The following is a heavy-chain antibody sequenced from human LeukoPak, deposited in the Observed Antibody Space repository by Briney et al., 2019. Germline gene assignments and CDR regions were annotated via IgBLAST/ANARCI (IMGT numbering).Heavy chain of an antibody. J-gene: IGHJ4*02. CDR3: ARVRPWVFDY. CDR2: IYIGDNP. CDR1: GLTVSSSY. V-gene: IGHV3-53*04. Sequence: GGSLRLSCAASGLTVSSSYMSWVRQAPGKGLEWVSIIYIGDNPHYADSVKGRFTIFRHNSKNTLYLQMNNLRAEDTAVYYCARVRPWVFDYWGQGTLVTVSS.